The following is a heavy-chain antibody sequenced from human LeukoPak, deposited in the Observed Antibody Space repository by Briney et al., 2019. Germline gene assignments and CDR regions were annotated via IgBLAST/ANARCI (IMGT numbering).Heavy chain of an antibody. D-gene: IGHD5-18*01. V-gene: IGHV1-2*06. CDR3: ARDRERDGTAMGPYYYYYYYMDV. CDR2: INPNSGGA. J-gene: IGHJ6*03. Sequence: SVKVSCKASGYTFTGYYMHWVRQAPGQGLEWMGRINPNSGGANYAQKFQGRFTMTRDTSISTAYMELSGLRSDDTAVYYCARDRERDGTAMGPYYYYYYYMDVWGKGTTVTVTS. CDR1: GYTFTGYY.